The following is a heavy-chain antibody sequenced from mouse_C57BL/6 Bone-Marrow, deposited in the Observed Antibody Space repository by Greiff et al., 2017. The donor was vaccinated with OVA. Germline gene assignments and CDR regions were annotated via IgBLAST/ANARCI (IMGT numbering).Heavy chain of an antibody. V-gene: IGHV5-12*01. CDR3: ARDGSSSYYYAMDY. J-gene: IGHJ4*01. Sequence: DVKLVESGGGLVQPGGSLKLSCAASGFTFSDYYMYWVRQTPEKRLEWVAYISNGGGSTYYPDTVKGRFTISRDNAKNTLYLQMGRLKSEDTAMYYCARDGSSSYYYAMDYWGQGTSVTVSS. CDR2: ISNGGGST. D-gene: IGHD1-1*01. CDR1: GFTFSDYY.